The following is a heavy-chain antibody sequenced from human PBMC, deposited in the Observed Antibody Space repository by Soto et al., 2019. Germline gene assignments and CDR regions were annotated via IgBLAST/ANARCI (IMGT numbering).Heavy chain of an antibody. J-gene: IGHJ2*01. CDR1: GGTFSSYT. Sequence: QVQLVQSGAEVKKPGSSVKVSCKASGGTFSSYTISWVRQAPGQGLEWMGRIIPILGIANYAQKFQGRVTLTADKSTSTAYMELSSLRSEDTAVYYCAREDGSYRYFDLWGRGTLVTVSS. CDR3: AREDGSYRYFDL. CDR2: IIPILGIA. V-gene: IGHV1-69*02. D-gene: IGHD2-15*01.